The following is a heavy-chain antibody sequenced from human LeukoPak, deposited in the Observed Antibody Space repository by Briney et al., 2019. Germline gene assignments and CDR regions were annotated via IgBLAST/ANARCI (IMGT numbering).Heavy chain of an antibody. J-gene: IGHJ4*02. D-gene: IGHD2-15*01. CDR3: ARVSGLGYCSGGSCLEVGY. CDR1: GFTFSSYG. Sequence: GGSLRLSCAASGFTFSSYGMHWVRQAPGKGLEWVSSISSSSSYIYYADSVKGRFTISRDNAKNSMYLQMNSLRAEDTAVYYCARVSGLGYCSGGSCLEVGYWGQGTLVTVSS. CDR2: ISSSSSYI. V-gene: IGHV3-21*01.